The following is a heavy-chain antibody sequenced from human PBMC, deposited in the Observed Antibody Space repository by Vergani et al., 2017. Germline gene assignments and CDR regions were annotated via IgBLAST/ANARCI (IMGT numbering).Heavy chain of an antibody. CDR2: INHSGST. Sequence: QVQLQQWGAGLLKPSETLSLTCAVYGGSFSGYYWSWIRQPPGKGLEWIGEINHSGSTNYNPSLKSRVTISVDTSKNQFSLKLSSVTAEDTAVYYCARGIIKPGYMDVWGKGTTVTVSS. D-gene: IGHD2/OR15-2a*01. CDR1: GGSFSGYY. J-gene: IGHJ6*03. CDR3: ARGIIKPGYMDV. V-gene: IGHV4-34*01.